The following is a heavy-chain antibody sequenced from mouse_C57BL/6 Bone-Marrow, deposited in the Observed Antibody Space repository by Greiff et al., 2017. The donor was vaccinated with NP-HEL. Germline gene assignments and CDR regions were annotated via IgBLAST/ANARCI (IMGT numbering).Heavy chain of an antibody. CDR3: VRHYGSSHWYFDV. J-gene: IGHJ1*03. V-gene: IGHV10-1*01. D-gene: IGHD1-1*01. CDR1: GFSFNTYA. CDR2: IRSKSNNYAT. Sequence: EVQVVESGGGLVQPKGSLKLSCAASGFSFNTYAMNWVRQAPGKGLEWVARIRSKSNNYATYYADSVKDRFTISRDDSESMLYLQMNNLKTEDTAMYYCVRHYGSSHWYFDVWGTGTTVTVSS.